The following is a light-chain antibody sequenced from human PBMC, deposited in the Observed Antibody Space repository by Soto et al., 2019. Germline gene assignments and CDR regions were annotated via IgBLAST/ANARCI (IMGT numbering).Light chain of an antibody. J-gene: IGLJ2*01. V-gene: IGLV2-8*01. CDR3: SSHAGDKMI. CDR2: EIS. Sequence: QSVLTQPPSASGSPGESVTISCTGTSSDVGSYYNWVSWYQQHPGKVPKLMIHEISKRPPGVPNRFSGSKSGNTASLTVSGLQDEDEADYYCSSHAGDKMIFGGGTKVTVL. CDR1: SSDVGSYYNW.